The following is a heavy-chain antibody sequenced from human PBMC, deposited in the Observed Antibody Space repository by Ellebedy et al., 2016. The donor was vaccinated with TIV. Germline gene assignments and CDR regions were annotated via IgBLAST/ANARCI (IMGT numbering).Heavy chain of an antibody. CDR3: ARFVRATKAFDI. V-gene: IGHV4-39*07. CDR2: IYYSGST. J-gene: IGHJ3*02. Sequence: MPSETLSLTCTVSGGSISSSSYYWGWIRLPPGKGLEWIGNIYYSGSTYYNPSLQSRVTISVDTSKNQFSLRLNSVTAADTAVYYYARFVRATKAFDIWGQGTMVTVSS. D-gene: IGHD5-12*01. CDR1: GGSISSSSYY.